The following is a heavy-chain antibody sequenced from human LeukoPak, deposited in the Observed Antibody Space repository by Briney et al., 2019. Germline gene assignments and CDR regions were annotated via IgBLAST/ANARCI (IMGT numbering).Heavy chain of an antibody. CDR3: ARGQWRFSSSWSYNWFDP. CDR1: GGSFSGYY. V-gene: IGHV4-34*01. Sequence: SETLSLTCAVYGGSFSGYYWSWIRQPPGKGLEWIGEINHSGSTNYNPSLKSRVAISVDTSKNQFSLKLSSVTAADTAVYYGARGQWRFSSSWSYNWFDPWGQGTLVTVSS. CDR2: INHSGST. J-gene: IGHJ5*02. D-gene: IGHD6-13*01.